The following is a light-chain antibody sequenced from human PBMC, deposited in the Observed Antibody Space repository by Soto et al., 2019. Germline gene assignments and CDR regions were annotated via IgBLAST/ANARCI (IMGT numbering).Light chain of an antibody. CDR1: QSVSRS. CDR2: GAS. V-gene: IGKV3-15*01. Sequence: EIVLTQSPATLSVSPGERATLSCRASQSVSRSLAWYQQRPGQAPRLLIYGASARATGFPARFSGSGSGTEFTLTIYSLQSEDFAVYYCQHYNNWPPSWTFGQGTKVEIK. J-gene: IGKJ1*01. CDR3: QHYNNWPPSWT.